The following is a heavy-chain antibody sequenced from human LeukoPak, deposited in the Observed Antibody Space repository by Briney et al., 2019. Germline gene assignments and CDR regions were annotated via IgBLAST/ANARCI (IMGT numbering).Heavy chain of an antibody. Sequence: ASVKVSCKASGYTFTGYYMHWVRQAPGQGLEWMGRINPNSGGTNYAQKVQDRVTMTRDTSISTAYMELSRLRSDDTAVYYCARGTSSSNSNWFDPWGQGTLVTVSS. J-gene: IGHJ5*02. CDR1: GYTFTGYY. CDR2: INPNSGGT. CDR3: ARGTSSSNSNWFDP. V-gene: IGHV1-2*06. D-gene: IGHD4-11*01.